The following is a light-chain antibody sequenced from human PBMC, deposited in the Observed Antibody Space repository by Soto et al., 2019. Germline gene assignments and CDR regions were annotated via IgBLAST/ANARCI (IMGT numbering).Light chain of an antibody. CDR1: QGIRND. CDR3: LQYNSYPQT. Sequence: DLPMTQSPSSLSASVGDRVTITCRASQGIRNDIGWYQQKPGKAPKRRIYTASSLHSQVPSRFRGSGARTAFTHTINSLPLEDFATHYRLQYNSYPQTFGQGTMVEIK. V-gene: IGKV1-17*01. J-gene: IGKJ1*01. CDR2: TAS.